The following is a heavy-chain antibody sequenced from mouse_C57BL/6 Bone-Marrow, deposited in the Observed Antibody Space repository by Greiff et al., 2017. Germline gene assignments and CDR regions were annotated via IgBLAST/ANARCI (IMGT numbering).Heavy chain of an antibody. V-gene: IGHV1-59*01. Sequence: VQLQQPGAELVRPGTSVKLSCKASGYTFTSYWMHWVKQRPGQGLEWIGVIDPSDSYTNYNQKFKGKATLTVDTSSSTAYMQLSSLTSEDSAVYYCARNRCYDGYSYAMDCWGQGTSVTVSS. D-gene: IGHD2-3*01. CDR1: GYTFTSYW. CDR2: IDPSDSYT. CDR3: ARNRCYDGYSYAMDC. J-gene: IGHJ4*01.